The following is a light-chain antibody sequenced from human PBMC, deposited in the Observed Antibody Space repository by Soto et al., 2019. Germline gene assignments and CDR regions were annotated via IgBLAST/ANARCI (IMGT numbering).Light chain of an antibody. CDR2: GAS. CDR1: QSVSSSL. CDR3: QQYGGPPWT. J-gene: IGKJ1*01. Sequence: EIVLTQSPGTLSLSPEERATLSCRASQSVSSSLLAWYQQKPGQAPRLLIYGASSRATGVPDRFSGSGSGTDFTLTITRLEHEDSAVFYCQQYGGPPWTFGQGTKVEIK. V-gene: IGKV3-20*01.